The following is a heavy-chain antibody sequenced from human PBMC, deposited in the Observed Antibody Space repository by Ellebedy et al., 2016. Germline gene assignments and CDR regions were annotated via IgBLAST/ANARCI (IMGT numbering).Heavy chain of an antibody. CDR1: GFRVTSND. Sequence: GGSLRLXXAASGFRVTSNDMSWVRQAPGRGLELVSLMYAGGSEYYADSVKGRFAITRDNSKNTLYLQMSGLGAGDTALYYCVTRHNGAFDFWGQGTMVSVSS. D-gene: IGHD1-1*01. V-gene: IGHV3-53*01. CDR3: VTRHNGAFDF. CDR2: MYAGGSE. J-gene: IGHJ3*01.